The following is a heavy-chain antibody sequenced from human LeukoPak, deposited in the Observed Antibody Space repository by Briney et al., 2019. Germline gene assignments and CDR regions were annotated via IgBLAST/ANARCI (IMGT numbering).Heavy chain of an antibody. V-gene: IGHV4-4*07. CDR2: IFPSGGT. J-gene: IGHJ4*01. CDR3: ARITNSDYFDY. CDR1: GGSISTYH. Sequence: KPSEILSLTCTVSGGSISTYHWSWIRQPAGKGLEWIGRIFPSGGTNYNPSLKSRVTISIDTSRSQFSLKLSSVTAADTAVYYCARITNSDYFDYWGQGTLVTVSS. D-gene: IGHD4-11*01.